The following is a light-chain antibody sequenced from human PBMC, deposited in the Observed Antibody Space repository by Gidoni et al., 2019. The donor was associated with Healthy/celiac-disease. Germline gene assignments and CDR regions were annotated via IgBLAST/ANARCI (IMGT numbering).Light chain of an antibody. Sequence: ELVMTQSPATLSVSPGERATLSCRASQSVSNNLAWYQQKPGQAPRLLIYGASTRATGIPARFSGSGSGTEFTLTISSLQSEDFAVYYCQQYNNWPPLTFGPGTKVEIK. V-gene: IGKV3-15*01. CDR3: QQYNNWPPLT. CDR1: QSVSNN. CDR2: GAS. J-gene: IGKJ3*01.